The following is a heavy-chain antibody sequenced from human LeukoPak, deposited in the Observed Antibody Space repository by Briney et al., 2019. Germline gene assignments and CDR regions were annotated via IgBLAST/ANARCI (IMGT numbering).Heavy chain of an antibody. CDR3: ARDPLEAGGSFGWFDP. D-gene: IGHD6-13*01. Sequence: SETLSLTCTVSGGSITSYYWSWIRQPPGKGLEWIGYIDYSGSTNYNPSLKSRVTISIDTSKNQFSLKLTSVTAADTAVYFCARDPLEAGGSFGWFDPWGQGTLVTVSA. J-gene: IGHJ5*02. V-gene: IGHV4-59*01. CDR1: GGSITSYY. CDR2: IDYSGST.